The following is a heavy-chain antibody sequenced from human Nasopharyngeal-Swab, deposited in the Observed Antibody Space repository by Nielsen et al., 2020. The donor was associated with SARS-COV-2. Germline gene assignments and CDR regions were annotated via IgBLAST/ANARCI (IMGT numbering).Heavy chain of an antibody. CDR3: ARETTVTTLGLYYYYYGMDV. CDR2: INAGNGNT. CDR1: GYTFTSYA. V-gene: IGHV1-3*01. D-gene: IGHD4-17*01. J-gene: IGHJ6*02. Sequence: ASVKVSCKASGYTFTSYAMHWVRQAPGQRLEWMGWINAGNGNTKYSQKFQGRVTITRDTSTSTAYMELRSLRSDDTAVYYCARETTVTTLGLYYYYYGMDVWGQGTTVTVSS.